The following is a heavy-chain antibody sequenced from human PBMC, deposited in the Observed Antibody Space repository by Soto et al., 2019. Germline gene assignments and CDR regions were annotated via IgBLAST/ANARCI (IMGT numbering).Heavy chain of an antibody. CDR1: GYTFVSYG. Sequence: ASVKVSCKASGYTFVSYGISWVRQAPGQGPEWLGWITPNNGNTKYVQRLQGRVTMTPDTSTSRAYMEVRSLRSDGTAVYYCAREIGERTGGEWGQGXLVTVSS. CDR3: AREIGERTGGE. D-gene: IGHD1-1*01. CDR2: ITPNNGNT. J-gene: IGHJ4*02. V-gene: IGHV1-18*01.